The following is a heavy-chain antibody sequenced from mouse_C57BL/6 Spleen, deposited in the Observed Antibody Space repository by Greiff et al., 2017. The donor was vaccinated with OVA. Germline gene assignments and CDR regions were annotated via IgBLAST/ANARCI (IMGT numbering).Heavy chain of an antibody. V-gene: IGHV1-22*01. D-gene: IGHD2-4*01. Sequence: EVQLQQSGPELVKPGASVKMSCKASGYTFTDYNMHWVKQSHGKSLEWIGYINPNNGGTSYNQKFKGKATLTVNKSSSTAYMELRSLTSEDSAVYYCARGLIYYDYEGGYAMDYWGQGTSVTVSS. CDR1: GYTFTDYN. CDR2: INPNNGGT. CDR3: ARGLIYYDYEGGYAMDY. J-gene: IGHJ4*01.